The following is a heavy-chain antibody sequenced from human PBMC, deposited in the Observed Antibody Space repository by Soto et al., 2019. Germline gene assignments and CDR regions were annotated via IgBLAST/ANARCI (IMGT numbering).Heavy chain of an antibody. D-gene: IGHD4-17*01. CDR3: ARVHYGGNPENYYYYGMDV. Sequence: ESGGGLVKPGGSLRLSCAASGFTFSDYYMSWIRQAPGKGLEWVSYISSSSSYTNYADSVKGRFTISRDNAKNSLYLQMNSLRAEDTAVYYCARVHYGGNPENYYYYGMDVWGQGTTVTVSS. CDR2: ISSSSSYT. CDR1: GFTFSDYY. J-gene: IGHJ6*02. V-gene: IGHV3-11*06.